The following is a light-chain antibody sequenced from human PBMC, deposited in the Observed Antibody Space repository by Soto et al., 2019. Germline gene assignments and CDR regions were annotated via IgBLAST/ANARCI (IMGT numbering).Light chain of an antibody. Sequence: QSVLAQPASVSGSPGQSINISCTGTSSDVGSYNFVSWYQQLPGKAPKLMIYEVSNRPSGVSNRFSGSKSGNTASLTISGLQAEDEADYYCSSYTTSSNYVFGSGTKVT. J-gene: IGLJ1*01. CDR2: EVS. CDR1: SSDVGSYNF. CDR3: SSYTTSSNYV. V-gene: IGLV2-14*01.